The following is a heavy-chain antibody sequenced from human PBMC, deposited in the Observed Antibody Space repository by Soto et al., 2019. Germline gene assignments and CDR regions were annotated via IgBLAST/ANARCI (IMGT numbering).Heavy chain of an antibody. Sequence: QVQLVQSGAEVKKPGASVKVSCKASGYTFSTYTMHWVRQAPGQRLEWMGCINAGNGNTEYSQKFQGRVTITRDTSATTADIELSSLRSEDTAVYYCARDGYYGSGRYSHFDFWGQGTLVTVSS. J-gene: IGHJ4*02. D-gene: IGHD3-10*01. V-gene: IGHV1-3*01. CDR2: INAGNGNT. CDR3: ARDGYYGSGRYSHFDF. CDR1: GYTFSTYT.